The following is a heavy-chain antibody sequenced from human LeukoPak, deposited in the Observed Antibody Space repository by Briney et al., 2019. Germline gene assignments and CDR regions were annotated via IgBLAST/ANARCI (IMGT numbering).Heavy chain of an antibody. D-gene: IGHD3-22*01. V-gene: IGHV1-69*13. J-gene: IGHJ4*02. CDR3: ARVREDYYDSSGYYGPLDY. CDR1: GGTFSSYA. CDR2: IIPIFGTA. Sequence: GASVKVSCKASGGTFSSYAISWVRQAPGQGLEWMGGIIPIFGTANYAQKFRGRVTITADESTSTAYMELGSLRSEDTAVYYCARVREDYYDSSGYYGPLDYWGQGTLVTVSS.